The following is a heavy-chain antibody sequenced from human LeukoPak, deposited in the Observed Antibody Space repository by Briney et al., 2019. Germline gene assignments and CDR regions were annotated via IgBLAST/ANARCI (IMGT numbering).Heavy chain of an antibody. CDR1: GYTLTELS. J-gene: IGHJ3*02. D-gene: IGHD3-16*01. CDR3: ATVGHDYVWGSYDGAFDI. V-gene: IGHV1-24*01. Sequence: RASVKVSCKVSGYTLTELSMRWVRQAPGKGLEWMGGFDPKDGETIYAQKFQGRVTMTEDTSTDTAYMELSSLRSEDTAVYYCATVGHDYVWGSYDGAFDIWGQGTMVTVSS. CDR2: FDPKDGET.